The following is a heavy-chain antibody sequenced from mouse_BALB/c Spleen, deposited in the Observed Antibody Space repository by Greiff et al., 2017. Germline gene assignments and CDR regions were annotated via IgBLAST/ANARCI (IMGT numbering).Heavy chain of an antibody. CDR2: INPGSGGT. J-gene: IGHJ3*01. CDR3: ARGSWDAFAY. V-gene: IGHV1-54*01. Sequence: QVQLQQSGAELVRPGPSVKVSCKASGYAFTNYLIEWVKQRPGQGLEWIGVINPGSGGTNYNEKFKGKATLTADKSSSTAYMQLSSLTSDDSAVYFCARGSWDAFAYWGQGTLVTVSA. D-gene: IGHD4-1*01. CDR1: GYAFTNYL.